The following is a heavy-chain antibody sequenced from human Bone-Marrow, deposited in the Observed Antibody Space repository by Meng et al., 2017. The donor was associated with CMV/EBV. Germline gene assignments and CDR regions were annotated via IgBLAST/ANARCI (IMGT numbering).Heavy chain of an antibody. CDR3: AREWDCSSTSCDDY. Sequence: ASVKVSCKASGGTFSSYAINWVRQATGQGLEWMGWMNPNSGNTGYAQKFQGRVTITRNTSISTAYMELSRLRPEDTAVYYCAREWDCSSTSCDDYWGQGTLVTVSS. D-gene: IGHD2-2*01. CDR2: MNPNSGNT. V-gene: IGHV1-8*03. CDR1: GGTFSSYA. J-gene: IGHJ4*02.